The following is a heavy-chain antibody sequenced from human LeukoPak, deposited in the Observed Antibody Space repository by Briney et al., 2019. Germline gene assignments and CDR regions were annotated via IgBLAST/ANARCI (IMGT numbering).Heavy chain of an antibody. V-gene: IGHV5-51*01. CDR3: ATRPSYCSGGSCYSPAFDI. CDR1: GYRFTSYW. Sequence: ESLKISCKGSGYRFTSYWIGWVRQMPGKGLEWMGIIYPGDSDTRYSPSFQGQVTTSADKSISTAYLQWSSLKASDTAMYYCATRPSYCSGGSCYSPAFDIWGQGTMVTVSS. J-gene: IGHJ3*02. D-gene: IGHD2-15*01. CDR2: IYPGDSDT.